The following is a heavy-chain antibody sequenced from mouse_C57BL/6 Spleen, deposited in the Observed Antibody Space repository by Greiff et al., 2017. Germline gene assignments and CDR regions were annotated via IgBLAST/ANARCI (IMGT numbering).Heavy chain of an antibody. CDR3: AGGRYGSSYGYFDV. Sequence: VQLQQPGAELVKPGASVKLSCKASGYTFTSYWMHWVKQRPGPGLEWIGMIHPNSGSTYYTEKFKRKATLTVDKSSSTAYMQLSSLTSEDSAVYYCAGGRYGSSYGYFDVWGTGTTVTVSS. CDR2: IHPNSGST. J-gene: IGHJ1*03. D-gene: IGHD1-1*01. V-gene: IGHV1-64*01. CDR1: GYTFTSYW.